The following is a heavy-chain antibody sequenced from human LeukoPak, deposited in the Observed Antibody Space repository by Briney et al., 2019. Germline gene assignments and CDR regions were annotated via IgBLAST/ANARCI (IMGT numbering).Heavy chain of an antibody. J-gene: IGHJ5*02. CDR2: IYFSGST. CDR3: ATQRLMKFP. Sequence: PSETLSLTCTVSGGSISSGGYYWSWIRQHPGKGLEWIGYIYFSGSTYYNPSLKSRVIISVDTSKNQFSLKLSSVTAADTAVYYCATQRLMKFPWGQGPLATVSS. V-gene: IGHV4-31*03. D-gene: IGHD1-1*01. CDR1: GGSISSGGYY.